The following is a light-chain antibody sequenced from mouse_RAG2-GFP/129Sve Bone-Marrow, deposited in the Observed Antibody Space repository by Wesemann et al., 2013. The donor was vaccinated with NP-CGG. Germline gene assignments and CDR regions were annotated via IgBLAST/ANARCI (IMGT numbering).Light chain of an antibody. J-gene: IGKJ5*01. CDR2: SAS. CDR3: QQYSSYPLT. Sequence: DIVMTQSQKFMSTSVGDRVSVTCKASQNVGTNVAWYQQKPGQSPKALIYSASYRYSGVPDRFTGSGSGTDFTLTISNVQSEDLAEYFCQQYSSYPLTFGAGTKAGAET. V-gene: IGKV6-15*01. CDR1: QNVGTN.